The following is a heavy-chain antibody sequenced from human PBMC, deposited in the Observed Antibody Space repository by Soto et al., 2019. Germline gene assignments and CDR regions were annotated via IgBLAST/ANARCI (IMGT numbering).Heavy chain of an antibody. J-gene: IGHJ3*02. CDR3: EKVITFGGVIVPDAFDI. CDR1: GFTFSSYA. V-gene: IGHV3-23*01. D-gene: IGHD3-16*02. Sequence: EVQLLESGGGLVQPGGSLRLSCAASGFTFSSYAMSWVRQAPGKGLEWVSAISGSGGSTYYADSVKGRFTISRDNSKNTLYLQMNSMRAEDTAVYYCEKVITFGGVIVPDAFDIWGQGTMVTVSS. CDR2: ISGSGGST.